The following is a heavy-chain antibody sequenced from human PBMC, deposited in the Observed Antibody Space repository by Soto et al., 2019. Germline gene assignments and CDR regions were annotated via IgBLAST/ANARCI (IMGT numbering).Heavy chain of an antibody. Sequence: PSQTLSLTCAISGDSVSSNSAAWNWIRQSPSRGLEWLGRTYYRSTRWYNDYAVSVKSRITINPDTSKNQFSLQLNSVTPEDTAVYYCARDVAWWELGSDYFDYWGQGTLVTVSS. CDR3: ARDVAWWELGSDYFDY. CDR1: GDSVSSNSAA. CDR2: TYYRSTRWYN. V-gene: IGHV6-1*01. J-gene: IGHJ4*02. D-gene: IGHD1-26*01.